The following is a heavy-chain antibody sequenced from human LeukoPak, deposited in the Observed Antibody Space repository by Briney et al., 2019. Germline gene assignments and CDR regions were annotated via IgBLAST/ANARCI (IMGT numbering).Heavy chain of an antibody. D-gene: IGHD2-2*01. CDR1: GFNFRAYW. CDR3: ARDYCSSTSCQISYFDY. J-gene: IGHJ4*02. CDR2: IHQHGSKE. Sequence: GGSLRLSCTTSGFNFRAYWMGWVRQAPGKGLEWVANIHQHGSKENYLDSVKGRFTISRDSAKSSIYLQMNSLRAEDTAVYYCARDYCSSTSCQISYFDYWGQGTLVTVPS. V-gene: IGHV3-7*01.